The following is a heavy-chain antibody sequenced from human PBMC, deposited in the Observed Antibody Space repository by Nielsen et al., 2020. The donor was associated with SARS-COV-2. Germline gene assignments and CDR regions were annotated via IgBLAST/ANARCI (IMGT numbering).Heavy chain of an antibody. CDR2: ISGSGGST. CDR3: AKSLLRYYYYGMDV. D-gene: IGHD2-15*01. CDR1: GFTFSSYA. Sequence: GGSLRLSCAASGFTFSSYAMSWVRQAPGKGLEWVSAISGSGGSTYYADSVKGRSTISRDNSKNTLYLQMNSLRAEDTAVYYCAKSLLRYYYYGMDVWGQGTTVTVSS. V-gene: IGHV3-23*01. J-gene: IGHJ6*02.